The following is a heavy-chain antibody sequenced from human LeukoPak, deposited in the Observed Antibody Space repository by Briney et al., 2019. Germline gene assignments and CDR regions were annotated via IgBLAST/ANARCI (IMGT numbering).Heavy chain of an antibody. CDR3: ARMKDPEYYFDY. CDR1: GGSISSHY. CDR2: IYYSGST. J-gene: IGHJ4*02. Sequence: SETLSLTCTVSGGSISSHYWSWIRQPPGKGLEWIGYIYYSGSTNYNPSLKSRVTISVDTSKNQFSLKLSSVTAADTAVYYCARMKDPEYYFDYWGQGTLVTVSS. V-gene: IGHV4-59*11.